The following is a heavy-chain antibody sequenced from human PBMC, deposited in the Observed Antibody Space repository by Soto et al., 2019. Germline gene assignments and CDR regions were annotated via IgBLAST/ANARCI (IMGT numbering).Heavy chain of an antibody. CDR3: VRGKAGD. D-gene: IGHD6-19*01. Sequence: EVQLVESGGGLAQPGGSLRLSCAASGFTFRSNWMSWVRQAPGKGLEWVANIKQDGSEKYYVDSVKGRFTISRDNAKNSVYLQMNSLRVEDTAVYYCVRGKAGDWGQGTLVTVSS. CDR1: GFTFRSNW. CDR2: IKQDGSEK. V-gene: IGHV3-7*04. J-gene: IGHJ4*02.